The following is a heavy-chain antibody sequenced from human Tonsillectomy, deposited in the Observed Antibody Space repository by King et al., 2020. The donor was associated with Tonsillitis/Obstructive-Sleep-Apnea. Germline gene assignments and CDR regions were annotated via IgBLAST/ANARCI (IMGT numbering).Heavy chain of an antibody. V-gene: IGHV3-48*02. CDR3: VREYSDGSYYMDV. CDR2: ITSGDSPT. J-gene: IGHJ6*03. CDR1: GFTFSNYR. Sequence: VQLVESGGGLVQPGGSLRLSCAASGFTFSNYRMDWVRQAPGKGLEWVSYITSGDSPTHYADSVKGRFTITRDNAKNSLYLQMNNLRDEDTAVYYCVREYSDGSYYMDVWGKGTTVTVSS. D-gene: IGHD5-12*01.